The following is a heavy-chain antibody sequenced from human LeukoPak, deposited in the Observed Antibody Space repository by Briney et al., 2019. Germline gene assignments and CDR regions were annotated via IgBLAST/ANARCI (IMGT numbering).Heavy chain of an antibody. V-gene: IGHV7-4-1*02. CDR2: INTNTGNP. D-gene: IGHD3-22*01. CDR1: GYTFTSYS. CDR3: ASRYTMTAPDDGMDV. J-gene: IGHJ6*02. Sequence: GASVKVSCKASGYTFTSYSVFWVRQAPGQRLEWMGWINTNTGNPTYAQGFTGRFVFSLDTSVSTAYLQISSLKAEDTAVYYCASRYTMTAPDDGMDVWGQGTTVTVSS.